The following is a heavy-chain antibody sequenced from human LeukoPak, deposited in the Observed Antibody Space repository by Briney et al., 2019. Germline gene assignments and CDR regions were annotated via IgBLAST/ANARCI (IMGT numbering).Heavy chain of an antibody. CDR1: GFSFSRYW. J-gene: IGHJ4*02. V-gene: IGHV3-74*01. CDR3: AREEDWNFDY. CDR2: INSDGSST. D-gene: IGHD1-1*01. Sequence: GGSLRLSCAASGFSFSRYWMHWVRQAPGKRLVWVSRINSDGSSTSYADSVKGRFTVSRDNAKNTLYLQMNSLRAEDTAVYYCAREEDWNFDYWGQGTLVTVSS.